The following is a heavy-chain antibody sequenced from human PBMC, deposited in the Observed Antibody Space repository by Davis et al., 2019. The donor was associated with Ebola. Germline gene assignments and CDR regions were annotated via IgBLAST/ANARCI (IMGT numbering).Heavy chain of an antibody. CDR3: AKTAYCSSTSCPGGMDV. Sequence: GESLKISCATSGFIFSNYAMSWVRQAPGKGLEWVSAISGSGGSTYYADSVKGRFTISRDNSKNTLYLQMNSLRAEDTAVYYCAKTAYCSSTSCPGGMDVWGQGTTVAVSS. J-gene: IGHJ6*02. V-gene: IGHV3-23*01. CDR1: GFIFSNYA. D-gene: IGHD2-2*01. CDR2: ISGSGGST.